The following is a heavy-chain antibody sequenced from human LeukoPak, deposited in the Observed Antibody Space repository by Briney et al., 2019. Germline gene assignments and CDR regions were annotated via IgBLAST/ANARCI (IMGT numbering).Heavy chain of an antibody. CDR3: AKNGPMIGGNRAPFDY. Sequence: GGSLRLSCVASGFSFSSYWMAWVRQAPGKGPEWVASIKQDGSEKFYADSVKGRFTISRDNSKNSLYLQMNSLRTEDTALYYCAKNGPMIGGNRAPFDYWGQGTLVTVSS. CDR2: IKQDGSEK. J-gene: IGHJ4*02. CDR1: GFSFSSYW. V-gene: IGHV3-7*03. D-gene: IGHD3-22*01.